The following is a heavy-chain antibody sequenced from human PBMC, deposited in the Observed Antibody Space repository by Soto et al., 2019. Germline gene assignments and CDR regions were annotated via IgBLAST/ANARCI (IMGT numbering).Heavy chain of an antibody. CDR2: IYYSGNT. V-gene: IGHV4-31*03. Sequence: SETLSLTCTVSGGSISSSDYYWSWIRHPPGKGLEWIGYIYYSGNTYYNPSLKSRLTISVDTSKNQFSLKLNSVTAADTALYYCARGLSAGTLVTCYCDYGGRGPLVPVSS. CDR3: ARGLSAGTLVTCYCDY. J-gene: IGHJ4*02. CDR1: GGSISSSDYY. D-gene: IGHD3-16*01.